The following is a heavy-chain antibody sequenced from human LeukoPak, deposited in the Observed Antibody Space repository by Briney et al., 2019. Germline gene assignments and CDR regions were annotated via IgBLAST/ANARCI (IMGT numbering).Heavy chain of an antibody. D-gene: IGHD3-9*01. CDR1: GGSISSGGYS. J-gene: IGHJ4*02. V-gene: IGHV4-30-2*01. Sequence: SESLSLTWAVSGGSISSGGYSWSWIRQPPGKGLEWIGYIYHSGSTYYNPSLKSRVTISVDRSKNQFSLKLSSVTAADTAVYYCARAVNSRYFDWIRGFDYWGQGTLVTVSS. CDR2: IYHSGST. CDR3: ARAVNSRYFDWIRGFDY.